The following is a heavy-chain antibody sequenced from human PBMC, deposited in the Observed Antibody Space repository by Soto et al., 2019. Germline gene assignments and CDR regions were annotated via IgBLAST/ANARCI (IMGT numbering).Heavy chain of an antibody. D-gene: IGHD3-3*01. CDR3: ARAEGGTIFAVVIIGKYGMDV. Sequence: QVQLVQSGAEVKKPGSSVKVSCKASGGTFSSYAISWVRQAPGQGLEWMGGIIPIFGTANYAQKFQGRVTITAHEYTSTAYMELSSLRSEDTAVYYCARAEGGTIFAVVIIGKYGMDVWGQGSTVTVCS. V-gene: IGHV1-69*01. CDR1: GGTFSSYA. J-gene: IGHJ6*02. CDR2: IIPIFGTA.